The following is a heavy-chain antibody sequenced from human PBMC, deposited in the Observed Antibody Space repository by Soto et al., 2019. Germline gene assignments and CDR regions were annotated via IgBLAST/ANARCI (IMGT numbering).Heavy chain of an antibody. CDR2: INHSGST. D-gene: IGHD3-3*01. CDR1: GGSFSGYY. Sequence: QVQLQQWGAGLLKPSETLSLTCAVYGGSFSGYYWSWIRQPPGKGLEWIGEINHSGSTNYNPSLKSRVTLSVDTSKNQFSLKLSSVTAADTAVYYCARAVYDPAGFDPWGQGTLVTVSS. V-gene: IGHV4-34*01. J-gene: IGHJ5*02. CDR3: ARAVYDPAGFDP.